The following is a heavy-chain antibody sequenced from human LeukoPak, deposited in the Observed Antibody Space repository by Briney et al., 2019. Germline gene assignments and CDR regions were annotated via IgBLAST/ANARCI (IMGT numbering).Heavy chain of an antibody. CDR2: ISYDGSNK. CDR3: ARDLYDSSESAFDI. D-gene: IGHD3-22*01. CDR1: GFTFTDAR. Sequence: PGGSLRLSCAASGFTFTDARMNWVRQAPGKGLEWVAVISYDGSNKYYADSVKGRFTISRDNSKNTLYLQMNSLRAEDTAVYYCARDLYDSSESAFDIWGQGTMVTVSS. V-gene: IGHV3-30-3*01. J-gene: IGHJ3*02.